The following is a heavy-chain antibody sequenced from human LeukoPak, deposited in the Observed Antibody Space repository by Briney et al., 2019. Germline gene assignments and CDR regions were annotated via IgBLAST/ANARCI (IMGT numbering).Heavy chain of an antibody. Sequence: ASVKVSCKASGYTFTGYYIHWVRQAPGQGLEWMGWNKPNSGDTRYAQKFQGRVTMTRDTSISTVYMELSGLRSDDTAVYHCTRYCTTATCSEGDVYWGQGTLVTVSS. J-gene: IGHJ4*02. CDR2: NKPNSGDT. CDR3: TRYCTTATCSEGDVY. CDR1: GYTFTGYY. V-gene: IGHV1-2*02. D-gene: IGHD2-2*01.